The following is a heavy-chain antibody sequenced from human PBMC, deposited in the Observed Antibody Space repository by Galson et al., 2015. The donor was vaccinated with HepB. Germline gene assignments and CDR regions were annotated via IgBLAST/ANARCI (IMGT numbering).Heavy chain of an antibody. J-gene: IGHJ4*02. CDR1: GFTFSSYG. CDR3: AKGHSSSSIFDY. Sequence: SLRLSCAASGFTFSSYGMHWVRQAPGKGLEWVAVISYDGSNKYYADSVKGRFTISRDNSKNTLYLQMNSLRAEDTAVYYCAKGHSSSSIFDYWGQGTLVTVSS. D-gene: IGHD6-6*01. CDR2: ISYDGSNK. V-gene: IGHV3-30*18.